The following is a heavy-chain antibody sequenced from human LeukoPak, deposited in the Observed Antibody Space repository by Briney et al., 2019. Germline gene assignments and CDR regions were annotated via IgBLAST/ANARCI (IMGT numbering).Heavy chain of an antibody. CDR3: ARDRDGYNLDAFDI. CDR2: IYYSGST. V-gene: IGHV4-30-4*08. CDR1: GGSISVGTYY. J-gene: IGHJ3*02. D-gene: IGHD5-24*01. Sequence: SQTLSLTCTVSGGSISVGTYYWSWIRQPPGKGLEWIGYIYYSGSTYYNPSLKSRVSISVDTSKNQFSLKLSSVTAADTAVFYCARDRDGYNLDAFDIWGHGTMVTVSS.